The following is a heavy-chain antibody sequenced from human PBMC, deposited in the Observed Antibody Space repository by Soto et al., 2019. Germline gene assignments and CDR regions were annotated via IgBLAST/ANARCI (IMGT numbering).Heavy chain of an antibody. Sequence: QPGGSLRLSCAASGFTFSSYEMNWVRQAPGKGLEWVSYISSSGNTIYYADSVKGRFTISRDNAKNSLYLQMNSLRAEDTAVYYCANRGSYRTGLFDYWGQGTLVTVSS. CDR1: GFTFSSYE. CDR3: ANRGSYRTGLFDY. CDR2: ISSSGNTI. V-gene: IGHV3-48*03. J-gene: IGHJ4*02. D-gene: IGHD1-26*01.